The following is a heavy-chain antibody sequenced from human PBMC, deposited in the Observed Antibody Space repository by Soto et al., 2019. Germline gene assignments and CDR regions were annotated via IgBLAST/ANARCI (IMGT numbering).Heavy chain of an antibody. CDR3: ARGRRRSYYYDSSGLVVY. CDR1: GGSFSGYY. J-gene: IGHJ4*02. V-gene: IGHV4-34*01. D-gene: IGHD3-22*01. Sequence: SETLSLTCAVYGGSFSGYYWSWIRQPPGKGLEWIGEINHSGSTNYNPSLKSRVTISVDTSKNQFSLKLSSVTAADTAVYYCARGRRRSYYYDSSGLVVYWGQGTLVTVSS. CDR2: INHSGST.